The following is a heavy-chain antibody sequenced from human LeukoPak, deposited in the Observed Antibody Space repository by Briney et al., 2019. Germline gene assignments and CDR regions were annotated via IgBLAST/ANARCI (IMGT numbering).Heavy chain of an antibody. CDR3: ARANNWNYALGY. CDR2: VNPSGGNT. Sequence: ASVKVSCKASGYTLSSYYIHWVRQAPGQGLEWMGMVNPSGGNTPYAQKFQGRVTMTTDTSTGTAYMELRSLRSDDTAMYYCARANNWNYALGYWGQGTLVTVSS. V-gene: IGHV1-46*01. CDR1: GYTLSSYY. J-gene: IGHJ4*02. D-gene: IGHD1-7*01.